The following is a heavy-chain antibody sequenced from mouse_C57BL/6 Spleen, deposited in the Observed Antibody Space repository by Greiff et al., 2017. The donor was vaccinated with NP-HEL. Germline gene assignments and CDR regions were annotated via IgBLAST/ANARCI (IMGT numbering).Heavy chain of an antibody. CDR2: IWGGGST. D-gene: IGHD1-1*01. Sequence: QVQLKQSGPGLVAPSQSLSITCTVSGFSLTSYGVDWVRQPPGKGLEWLGVIWGGGSTNYTSALMSRLSISNDNSKSQIFLKMNSLQTDDTAMYYCAKRGYGSSYDYAMDYWGQGTSVTVSS. CDR1: GFSLTSYG. V-gene: IGHV2-9*01. CDR3: AKRGYGSSYDYAMDY. J-gene: IGHJ4*01.